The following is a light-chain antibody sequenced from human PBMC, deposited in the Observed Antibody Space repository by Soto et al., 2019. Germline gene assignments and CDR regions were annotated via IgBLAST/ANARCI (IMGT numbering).Light chain of an antibody. CDR1: RDIGSD. J-gene: IGKJ1*01. CDR3: LQDNDDSWT. V-gene: IGKV1-6*01. Sequence: ATQITKCPFSRSAWLGDSITTTCRASRDIGSDLSWYQQKPGKAPTLLIYAASNLQSGVPSRFRGSRSGTEFTLTVSSLQPEDFATYYCLQDNDDSWTFGQGTKVDIK. CDR2: AAS.